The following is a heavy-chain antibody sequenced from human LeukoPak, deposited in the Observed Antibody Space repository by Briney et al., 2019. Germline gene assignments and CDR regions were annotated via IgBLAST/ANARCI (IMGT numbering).Heavy chain of an antibody. CDR2: IYYSGST. CDR3: ARGRIAAAGTGPYYYGMDV. D-gene: IGHD6-13*01. Sequence: SETLSLTCTVSGGSLSSYYWSWIRQPPGKGLEWIGYIYYSGSTNYNPSLKSRGTISVDTSKNQFSLKLSSVTAADTAVYYCARGRIAAAGTGPYYYGMDVWGQGTTVTVSS. CDR1: GGSLSSYY. J-gene: IGHJ6*02. V-gene: IGHV4-59*01.